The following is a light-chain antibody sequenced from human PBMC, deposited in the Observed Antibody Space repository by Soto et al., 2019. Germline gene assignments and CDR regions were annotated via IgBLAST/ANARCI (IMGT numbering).Light chain of an antibody. V-gene: IGKV1-5*03. J-gene: IGKJ2*01. CDR2: KAS. CDR1: ENISPW. Sequence: DIQMTQSPSTLSASVGDRVTITCRASENISPWLAWYQQKPGKAPKILIYKASSLEGGVPSRFSGSESGTEFTLTISSLQPDDFATYYCQQYKTYSRTFGQGTKLEIK. CDR3: QQYKTYSRT.